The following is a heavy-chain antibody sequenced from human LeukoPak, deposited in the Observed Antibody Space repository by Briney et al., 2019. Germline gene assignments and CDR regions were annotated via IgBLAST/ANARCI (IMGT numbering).Heavy chain of an antibody. J-gene: IGHJ4*02. D-gene: IGHD3-3*01. CDR2: IYYSGST. Sequence: SETLSLTCTVSGGSISSSSYYWGWIRQPPGKGLEWIGSIYYSGSTYYNPSLKSRVTMSVDTSKNQFSLKLSSVTAADTAVYYCAREPNDFWSGYYTGGFDYWGQGTLVTVSS. CDR1: GGSISSSSYY. CDR3: AREPNDFWSGYYTGGFDY. V-gene: IGHV4-39*07.